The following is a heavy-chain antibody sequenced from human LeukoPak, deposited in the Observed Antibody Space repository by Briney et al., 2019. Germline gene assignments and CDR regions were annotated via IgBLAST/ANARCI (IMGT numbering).Heavy chain of an antibody. D-gene: IGHD3-3*01. CDR2: IYSGGST. CDR3: ARDHYDEEAWYDAFDI. Sequence: PGGSLRLSCAASGFTVSSNYMSWVRQAPGKGLEWVSVIYSGGSTYYADSVKGRFTISRDNSKNTLYLQMNSLRAEDTAVYYCARDHYDEEAWYDAFDIWGQGTMVTVSS. J-gene: IGHJ3*02. CDR1: GFTVSSNY. V-gene: IGHV3-66*01.